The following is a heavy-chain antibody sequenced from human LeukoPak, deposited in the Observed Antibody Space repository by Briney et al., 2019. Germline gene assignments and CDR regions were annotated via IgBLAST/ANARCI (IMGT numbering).Heavy chain of an antibody. D-gene: IGHD6-19*01. V-gene: IGHV6-1*01. CDR3: ASDVGTSGWYTFDY. CDR2: TYYRSKSYS. Sequence: SQTLSVTCAISGDSASSKNGAWNWVRQSPSRGLEWLGRTYYRSKSYSDYAESVQGRMAINPDTSKNEFSLQLHSVTPEDTAVYYCASDVGTSGWYTFDYWGQGTLVTVSS. CDR1: GDSASSKNGA. J-gene: IGHJ4*02.